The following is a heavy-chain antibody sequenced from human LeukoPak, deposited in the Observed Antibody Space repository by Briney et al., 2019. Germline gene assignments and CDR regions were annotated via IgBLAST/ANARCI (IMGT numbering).Heavy chain of an antibody. Sequence: GESLRVSCAASGFAFSSYAMHWVRQAPGKGLEWVAVISYDGGNKYYADSVKGRFTISRDNSKNTLYLQMNSLRPDDTAVYYCAREMVGAIYFDYWGQGTLVTVSS. V-gene: IGHV3-30-3*01. CDR1: GFAFSSYA. D-gene: IGHD1-26*01. J-gene: IGHJ4*02. CDR3: AREMVGAIYFDY. CDR2: ISYDGGNK.